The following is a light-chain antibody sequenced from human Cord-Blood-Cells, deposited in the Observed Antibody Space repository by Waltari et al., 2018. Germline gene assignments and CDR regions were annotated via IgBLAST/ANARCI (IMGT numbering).Light chain of an antibody. CDR1: SSDVGGYNY. CDR3: SSYTSSSTPVV. CDR2: DVS. V-gene: IGLV2-14*01. Sequence: QSALTQPASVSGSPGQSITISCTGTSSDVGGYNYVSWYQQYQGKAPKLMIYDVSNRPSGVSNRFSGSKSGNTASLTISGLQAEDEADYYCSSYTSSSTPVVFGGGTKLTVL. J-gene: IGLJ2*01.